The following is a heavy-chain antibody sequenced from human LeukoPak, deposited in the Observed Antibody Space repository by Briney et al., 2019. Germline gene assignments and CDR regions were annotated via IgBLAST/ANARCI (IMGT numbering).Heavy chain of an antibody. CDR2: IKSKTDGGTT. CDR1: GFTFNIAW. Sequence: GGSLRLSCAASGFTFNIAWMNWVRQAPGRGLEWVGRIKSKTDGGTTNYAAPVKGRFTISRDDSKNTLYLQMNSLETEGTALYYCTTLTMIRRDHADYWGQGTLVTVSS. D-gene: IGHD3-10*01. CDR3: TTLTMIRRDHADY. V-gene: IGHV3-15*01. J-gene: IGHJ4*02.